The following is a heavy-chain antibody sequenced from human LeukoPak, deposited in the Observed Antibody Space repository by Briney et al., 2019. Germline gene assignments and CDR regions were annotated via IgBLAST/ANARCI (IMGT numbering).Heavy chain of an antibody. V-gene: IGHV3-23*01. CDR2: TLGSGDST. CDR3: ARDGKAKNDF. Sequence: GGSLRLSCAASGFNFRNNAMAWVRQAPGKGLEWVSGTLGSGDSTYYADAVKGRFTISRDNSRDTLYLQMGSLRPEDTAVYYCARDGKAKNDFWGQGTLVTVST. D-gene: IGHD1-26*01. CDR1: GFNFRNNA. J-gene: IGHJ4*02.